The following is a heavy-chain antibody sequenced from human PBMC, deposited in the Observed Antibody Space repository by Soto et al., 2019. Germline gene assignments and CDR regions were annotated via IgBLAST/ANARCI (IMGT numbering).Heavy chain of an antibody. D-gene: IGHD6-13*01. Sequence: ASVKVCCKDSVGTSRNYVISWVRQAPGQGLEWMGGIIPIFGTANYAQKFQGRVTITADESTSTAYMELSSLRSEDTAVYYCARVRGGSSLVSEFDYWGQGTLVTVSS. CDR2: IIPIFGTA. CDR3: ARVRGGSSLVSEFDY. J-gene: IGHJ4*02. CDR1: VGTSRNYV. V-gene: IGHV1-69*13.